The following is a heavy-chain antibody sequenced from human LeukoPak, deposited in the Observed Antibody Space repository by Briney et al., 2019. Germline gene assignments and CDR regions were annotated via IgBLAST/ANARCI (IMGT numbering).Heavy chain of an antibody. V-gene: IGHV3-30*18. Sequence: PGRSLRLSCAASGFTFSSYGMHWVRQAPGKGLEWVAVISYDGSNKYYADSVKGRFTISRDNSKNTLYLQMNSLRAEDTAVYYCAKATMVRGVIPNPYYYGMDVWGQGTTVTVSS. D-gene: IGHD3-10*01. CDR2: ISYDGSNK. J-gene: IGHJ6*02. CDR1: GFTFSSYG. CDR3: AKATMVRGVIPNPYYYGMDV.